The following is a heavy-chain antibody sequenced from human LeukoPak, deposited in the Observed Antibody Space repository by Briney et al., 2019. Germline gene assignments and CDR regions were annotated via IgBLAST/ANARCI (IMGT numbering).Heavy chain of an antibody. CDR2: ISDIGSI. CDR1: GGSLSSYY. D-gene: IGHD2/OR15-2a*01. Sequence: PSETLSLTCTVSGGSLSSYYWSWIRQPPGKGLEWIAYISDIGSINYNPSLTSRVTISLDTSKNQFSLKLSSVTAADTAVYYCAGHHPRNTVDFWGQGTQVTVSS. V-gene: IGHV4-59*08. J-gene: IGHJ4*02. CDR3: AGHHPRNTVDF.